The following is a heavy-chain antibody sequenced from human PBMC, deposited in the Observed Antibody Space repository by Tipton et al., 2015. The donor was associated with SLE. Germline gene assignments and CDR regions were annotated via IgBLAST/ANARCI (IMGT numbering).Heavy chain of an antibody. CDR3: ARGANLKWSFEY. J-gene: IGHJ4*02. D-gene: IGHD2-15*01. CDR2: ISGYDGKT. CDR1: GYTFNNYG. Sequence: QVQLVQSGAEVKKPGAAVKFSCGASGYTFNNYGISWVRQALGQGLEWMGWISGYDGKTNYAEKFQGRVTMTTDTSTKTAYMELRSLRSDDTAMYYCARGANLKWSFEYWGQGTLVTVSS. V-gene: IGHV1-18*01.